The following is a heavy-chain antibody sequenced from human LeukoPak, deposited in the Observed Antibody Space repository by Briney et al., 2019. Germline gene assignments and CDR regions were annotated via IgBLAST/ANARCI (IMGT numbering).Heavy chain of an antibody. J-gene: IGHJ4*02. Sequence: GGSLRLSCAASGFTFSSYSMNWVRQVPGKGLVWVSHIHTDGRSTSYADSVKGRFTISRDNAKNTLYLQMNSLRVEDTAVYYCARDLYDSSGYAYWGQGTLVTVSS. CDR3: ARDLYDSSGYAY. CDR1: GFTFSSYS. CDR2: IHTDGRST. D-gene: IGHD3-22*01. V-gene: IGHV3-74*01.